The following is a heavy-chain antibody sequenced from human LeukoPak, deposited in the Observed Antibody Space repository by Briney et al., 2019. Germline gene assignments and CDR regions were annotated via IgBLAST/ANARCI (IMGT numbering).Heavy chain of an antibody. CDR2: ISYDGRNK. Sequence: GGSLRLSCAASGFTFTNYDIHWVRQAPGKGLEWVAIISYDGRNKYYADSVKGRFTISRDNSKNTLYLQMNSLRAEDTAVYYCAKDGVGGYFNYWGQGNLVTVSS. D-gene: IGHD3-16*01. CDR3: AKDGVGGYFNY. V-gene: IGHV3-30*18. J-gene: IGHJ4*02. CDR1: GFTFTNYD.